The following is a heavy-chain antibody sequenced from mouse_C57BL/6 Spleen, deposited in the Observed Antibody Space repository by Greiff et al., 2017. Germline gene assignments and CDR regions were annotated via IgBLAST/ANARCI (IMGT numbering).Heavy chain of an antibody. CDR2: INPNNGGT. Sequence: EVQGVESGPELVKPGASVKIPCKASGYTFTDYNMDWVKQSHGKSLEWIGDINPNNGGTIYNQKFKGKATLTVDKSSSTAYMELRSLTSEDTAVYYCAIYYDYPAWFAYWGQGTLVTVSA. D-gene: IGHD2-4*01. CDR1: GYTFTDYN. V-gene: IGHV1-18*01. CDR3: AIYYDYPAWFAY. J-gene: IGHJ3*01.